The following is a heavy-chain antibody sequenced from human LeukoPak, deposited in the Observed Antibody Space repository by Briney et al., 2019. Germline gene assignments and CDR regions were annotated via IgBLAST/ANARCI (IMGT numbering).Heavy chain of an antibody. J-gene: IGHJ5*02. Sequence: PGGSLRLSCAASGFTFDDYAMHWVRQAPGKGLEWVSGISWNSGSIGYADSVKGRFTISRDNAKNSLYLQMNSLRAEDTAVYYCAKDGSGSRYHDRFDPWGQGTLVTVSS. CDR2: ISWNSGSI. V-gene: IGHV3-9*01. CDR1: GFTFDDYA. D-gene: IGHD3-10*01. CDR3: AKDGSGSRYHDRFDP.